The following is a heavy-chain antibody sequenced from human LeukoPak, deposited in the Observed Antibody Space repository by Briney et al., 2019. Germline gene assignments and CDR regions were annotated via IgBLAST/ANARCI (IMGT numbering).Heavy chain of an antibody. Sequence: PGGSLRLSCAASGFTFSDYQMGWVRQAPGKGLEWVANTRQDGSEKYYADSVKGRSTISRDNSKNTLYLQMNSLRAEDTAVYYCAKDLLQYSSSSLGYWGQGTLVTVSS. J-gene: IGHJ4*02. CDR1: GFTFSDYQ. D-gene: IGHD6-6*01. V-gene: IGHV3-7*01. CDR2: TRQDGSEK. CDR3: AKDLLQYSSSSLGY.